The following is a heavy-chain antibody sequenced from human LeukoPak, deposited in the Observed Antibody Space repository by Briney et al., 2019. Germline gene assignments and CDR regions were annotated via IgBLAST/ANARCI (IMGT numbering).Heavy chain of an antibody. D-gene: IGHD6-19*01. CDR2: MYYSGST. Sequence: SETLSLTCTVSGGSISSYYWSWIRQPPGKGLECIGYMYYSGSTNYNPSLKSRVTISVDTSKNQFSLKLSSVTAADTAVYYCARSVAGIHDYWGQGTLVTVSS. CDR1: GGSISSYY. V-gene: IGHV4-59*08. CDR3: ARSVAGIHDY. J-gene: IGHJ4*02.